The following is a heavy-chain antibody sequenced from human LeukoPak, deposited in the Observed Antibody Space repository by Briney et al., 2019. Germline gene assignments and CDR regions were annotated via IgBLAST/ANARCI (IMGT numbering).Heavy chain of an antibody. CDR1: GGSISSYY. Sequence: SETLSLTCTVSGGSISSYYWSWIRQPPGKGLEWIGYIYYSGSTNYNPSLKSRVTISVDTSKNQFSLKLSSVTAADTAVYYCAGTYYYGSGTLFDYWGQGTLVTVSS. V-gene: IGHV4-59*08. D-gene: IGHD3-10*01. CDR3: AGTYYYGSGTLFDY. CDR2: IYYSGST. J-gene: IGHJ4*02.